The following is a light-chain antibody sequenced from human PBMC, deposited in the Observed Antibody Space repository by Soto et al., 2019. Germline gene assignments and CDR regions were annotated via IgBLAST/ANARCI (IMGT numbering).Light chain of an antibody. V-gene: IGLV2-8*01. CDR2: EVT. J-gene: IGLJ2*01. CDR1: SSDVGGYDF. Sequence: QSALTQPPSASGSPGQSVTISCTGTSSDVGGYDFVSWYQQHPGKAPKLMIYEVTKRPSGVPDRFSGSKSGNTASLTVSGLQADDEADYFCTSYAGNSNVVFGGGTKVTVL. CDR3: TSYAGNSNVV.